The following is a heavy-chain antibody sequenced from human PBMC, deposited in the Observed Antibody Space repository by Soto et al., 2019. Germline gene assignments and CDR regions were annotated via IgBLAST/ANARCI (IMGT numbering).Heavy chain of an antibody. CDR2: IYYSGST. CDR3: ARDDDWGRYFDL. V-gene: IGHV4-59*01. D-gene: IGHD7-27*01. CDR1: GGSISSYY. Sequence: QVQLQESGPGLVKPSETLSLTCTVSGGSISSYYWSWIRQPPGKGLEWIGYIYYSGSTNYNPSLKSRVTISVDTSKNQFSLKLSSVTAADTAVYYCARDDDWGRYFDLWGRGTLVTVSS. J-gene: IGHJ2*01.